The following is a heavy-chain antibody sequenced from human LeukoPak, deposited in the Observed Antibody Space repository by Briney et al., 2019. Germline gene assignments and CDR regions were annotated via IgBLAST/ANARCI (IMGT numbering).Heavy chain of an antibody. CDR2: IYSGGDT. J-gene: IGHJ4*02. CDR1: GLPVSSNC. Sequence: GGSLRLSCAASGLPVSSNCMICVREAPGKGLEWVSFIYSGGDTYYADSVKGRFTISRDNSKNTFHLQMNSLRAEDTAVYYCATTGFNSSSLYWGQGTLVTVSS. V-gene: IGHV3-53*01. D-gene: IGHD6-6*01. CDR3: ATTGFNSSSLY.